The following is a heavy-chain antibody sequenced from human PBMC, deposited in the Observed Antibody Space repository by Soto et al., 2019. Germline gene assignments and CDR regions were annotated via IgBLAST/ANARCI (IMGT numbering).Heavy chain of an antibody. J-gene: IGHJ6*03. V-gene: IGHV3-23*01. CDR1: GCTIISLA. Sequence: WGSMRLSCAASGCTIISLAISCVRQTPGKGLEWVSAISGSGGSTYYADSVKGRFTISRDNSKNTLYLQMNSLRAEDTAVYYCAKNERVPAAMASTYYYYLDVWGKGTTVTVSS. CDR3: AKNERVPAAMASTYYYYLDV. D-gene: IGHD2-2*01. CDR2: ISGSGGST.